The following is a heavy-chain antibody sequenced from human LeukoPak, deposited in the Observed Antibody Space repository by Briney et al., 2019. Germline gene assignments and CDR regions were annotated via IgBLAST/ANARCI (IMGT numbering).Heavy chain of an antibody. CDR3: ARDGPAIVVVTAITRNDAFDI. V-gene: IGHV3-7*01. Sequence: GSLRLSCAASGFTFSSYWMSWVRQAPGKGLEWVANIKQDGSEKYHVDSVKGRFTISRDNAKNSLYLQMNSLRAEDTAVYYCARDGPAIVVVTAITRNDAFDIWGQGTMVTVSS. J-gene: IGHJ3*02. CDR2: IKQDGSEK. CDR1: GFTFSSYW. D-gene: IGHD2-21*02.